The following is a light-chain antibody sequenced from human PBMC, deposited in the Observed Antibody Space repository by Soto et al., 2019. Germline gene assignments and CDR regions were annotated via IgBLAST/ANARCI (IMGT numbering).Light chain of an antibody. CDR3: QQYYRSQWT. J-gene: IGKJ1*01. CDR1: QSVLYSSNNKNY. V-gene: IGKV4-1*01. Sequence: DIVMTQSPDSLAVSLGERATINCKSSQSVLYSSNNKNYLAWYQQKPGQPPKLLVYWASTRESGVPDRFSGSGSGTDFTLTISSLQAEDVAVYFCQQYYRSQWTFGQGNKVEIK. CDR2: WAS.